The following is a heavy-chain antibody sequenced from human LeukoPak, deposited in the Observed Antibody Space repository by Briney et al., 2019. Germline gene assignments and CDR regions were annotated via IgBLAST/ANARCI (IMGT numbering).Heavy chain of an antibody. Sequence: SETLSLTCTVSGGSISSYYWSWIRQPPGKGLEWIGYICYSGSTNYNPSLKSRVTISVDTSKNQFSLKLSSVTAADTAVYYCARGGTMILNWFDPWGQGTLVTVSS. V-gene: IGHV4-59*01. J-gene: IGHJ5*02. CDR1: GGSISSYY. CDR3: ARGGTMILNWFDP. CDR2: ICYSGST. D-gene: IGHD3-22*01.